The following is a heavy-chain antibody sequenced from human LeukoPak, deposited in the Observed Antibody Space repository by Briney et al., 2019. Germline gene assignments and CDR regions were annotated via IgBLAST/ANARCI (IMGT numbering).Heavy chain of an antibody. D-gene: IGHD3-9*01. V-gene: IGHV3-33*01. Sequence: GVSLRLSCAASGFTFNNYGMHWVRQAPGKGLEWMALIWYDGSNKYYADSVKGRFTISRDNSKNTLYLQMNSLRAEDTAVYYCSREYFDWSRNYYYGMDVWGQGTKVSVCS. J-gene: IGHJ6*01. CDR3: SREYFDWSRNYYYGMDV. CDR1: GFTFNNYG. CDR2: IWYDGSNK.